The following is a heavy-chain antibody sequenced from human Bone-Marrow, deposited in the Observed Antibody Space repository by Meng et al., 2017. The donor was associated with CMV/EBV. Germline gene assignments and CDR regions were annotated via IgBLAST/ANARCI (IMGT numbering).Heavy chain of an antibody. V-gene: IGHV1-18*01. Sequence: ASVKVSCKASGYTFTSYGISWVRQAPGQGLEWMGWISAYNGNTNYAQKLQGRDTMTTDTSTSTAYMELRSLRSDDTAVYYCARDNANGQWLVLYYYGMDVWGQGTTVTVSS. J-gene: IGHJ6*02. CDR3: ARDNANGQWLVLYYYGMDV. CDR1: GYTFTSYG. CDR2: ISAYNGNT. D-gene: IGHD6-19*01.